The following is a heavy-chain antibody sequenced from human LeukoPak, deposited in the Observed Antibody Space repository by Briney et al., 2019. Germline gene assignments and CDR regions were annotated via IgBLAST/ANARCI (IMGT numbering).Heavy chain of an antibody. CDR1: GFSLSSPEVG. D-gene: IGHD3-10*01. CDR2: IYWDDDK. CDR3: ARQNFFTSGTYYTHFDY. J-gene: IGHJ4*02. V-gene: IGHV2-5*02. Sequence: AGLTLVNPTQTLTLTCTFSGFSLSSPEVGVGLIRQPPGKALEWLAFIYWDDDKRYSPSLKNRLTITKDTSKNQVVLTMTSVDPVDTATYYCARQNFFTSGTYYTHFDYWGQGTLVTVSS.